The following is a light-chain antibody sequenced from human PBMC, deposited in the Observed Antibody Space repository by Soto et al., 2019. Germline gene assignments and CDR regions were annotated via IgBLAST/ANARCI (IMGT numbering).Light chain of an antibody. V-gene: IGKV3-15*01. CDR2: DVS. CDR3: QQYNSWPYS. J-gene: IGKJ5*01. Sequence: EIVMTQSPDTLSVSPGERATLSCRAGQGVTTNFAWYQQKSGQSPRLLIYDVSIRATGVPARFSGTGSETDFPLTISGLQSEDSAVYFCQQYNSWPYSFGQGTRLEIK. CDR1: QGVTTN.